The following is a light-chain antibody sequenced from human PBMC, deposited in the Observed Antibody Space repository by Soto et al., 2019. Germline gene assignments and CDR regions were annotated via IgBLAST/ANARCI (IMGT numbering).Light chain of an antibody. Sequence: IMLKQSPATLSATTGERATLPSMVSQTVGVTLAFYQHKPGQAPSLLIYEASKTAAGVPGRFSGSGSGTDFPLTITRLQPEDFVFYCCQQSKRWPRTFGQGTIVDIK. CDR2: EAS. J-gene: IGKJ1*01. CDR1: QTVGVT. CDR3: QQSKRWPRT. V-gene: IGKV3-11*01.